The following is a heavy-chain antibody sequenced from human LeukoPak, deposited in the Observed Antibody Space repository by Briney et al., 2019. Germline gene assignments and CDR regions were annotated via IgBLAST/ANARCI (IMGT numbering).Heavy chain of an antibody. D-gene: IGHD3-22*01. Sequence: GGSLRLSCAASGFTFSSYAMSWVRQAPGKGLEWVSAISGSGGGTYYADSVKGRFTISRDNSKNTLYLQMNSLRAEDTAVYYCAKPRLLPYYYDSSGYYYMPNFDYWGQGTLVTVSS. J-gene: IGHJ4*02. V-gene: IGHV3-23*01. CDR3: AKPRLLPYYYDSSGYYYMPNFDY. CDR1: GFTFSSYA. CDR2: ISGSGGGT.